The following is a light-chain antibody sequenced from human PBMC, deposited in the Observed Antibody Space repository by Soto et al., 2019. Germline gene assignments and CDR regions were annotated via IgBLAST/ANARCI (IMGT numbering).Light chain of an antibody. CDR3: QQYGSLIT. J-gene: IGKJ4*01. V-gene: IGKV3-20*01. CDR2: GTS. Sequence: DIVLTQSPGSLSLSPGERVTLSCRASQSVSNRYLAWYQHRPGQAPRLLIRGTSSRASGVPDRFSASGAGTDFILTISRVEPEDFAIYYCQQYGSLITFGGGTKVDIK. CDR1: QSVSNRY.